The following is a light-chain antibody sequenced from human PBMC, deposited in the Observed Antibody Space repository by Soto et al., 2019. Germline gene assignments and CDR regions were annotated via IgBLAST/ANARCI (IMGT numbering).Light chain of an antibody. Sequence: DSQMTQSPSTLSAYVGDRVTITCRASQSVNSWLAWYQQKPGRAPKLLIYSVSNLDSGVPSRFSGSGSGTAFTLTISSLQPDDFATYYFQQFSSYSRTFGQGTKVEMK. CDR3: QQFSSYSRT. CDR2: SVS. CDR1: QSVNSW. V-gene: IGKV1-5*01. J-gene: IGKJ1*01.